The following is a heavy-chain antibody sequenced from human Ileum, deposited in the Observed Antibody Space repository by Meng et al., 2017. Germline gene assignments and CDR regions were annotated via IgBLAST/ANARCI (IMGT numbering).Heavy chain of an antibody. CDR1: GFTFSNAW. J-gene: IGHJ4*02. V-gene: IGHV3-15*01. CDR2: IRRKTDATTT. Sequence: VQLVESGGGLVKPGGSLRLSCAASGFTFSNAWLSWVRQAPGKGLEWIARIRRKTDATTTDYVAPVKGRFTISRDDSENTLFLQMNSLKTEDTAVYYCTAEDPQYYFDYRGQGTLVTVSS. CDR3: TAEDPQYYFDY.